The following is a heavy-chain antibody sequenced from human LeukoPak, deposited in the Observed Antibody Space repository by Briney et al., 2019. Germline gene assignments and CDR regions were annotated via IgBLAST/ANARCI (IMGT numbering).Heavy chain of an antibody. CDR2: IYYSGST. D-gene: IGHD6-13*01. CDR1: GGSISSYY. Sequence: SETLSLTCTVSGGSISSYYWSWIRQPPGKGLEWIGYIYYSGSTNYNPSLKSRVTISVDTSENQFSLKLSSVTAADTAVYYCARHESSSSWTYYFDYWGQGTLVTVSS. J-gene: IGHJ4*02. CDR3: ARHESSSSWTYYFDY. V-gene: IGHV4-59*08.